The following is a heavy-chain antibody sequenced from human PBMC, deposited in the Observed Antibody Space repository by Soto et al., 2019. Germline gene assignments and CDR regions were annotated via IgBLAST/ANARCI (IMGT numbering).Heavy chain of an antibody. CDR3: TTDSYGDYADYYYYMDV. V-gene: IGHV3-15*01. J-gene: IGHJ6*03. D-gene: IGHD4-17*01. CDR1: GFTLSNAW. CDR2: IKSKTDGGTT. Sequence: GGSLRLSCAASGFTLSNAWMSWVRQAPGKGLEWVGRIKSKTDGGTTDYAAPVKGRFTISRDDSKNTLYLQMNSLKTEDTAVYYCTTDSYGDYADYYYYMDVWGKGTTVTVSS.